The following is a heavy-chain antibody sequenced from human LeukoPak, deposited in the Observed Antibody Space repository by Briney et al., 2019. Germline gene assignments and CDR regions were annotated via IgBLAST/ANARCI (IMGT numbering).Heavy chain of an antibody. CDR3: ARGIQLWFPFES. D-gene: IGHD5-18*01. Sequence: ASVKVSCKASGYTFTSFYMHWVRQAPGQGLEWMGITNPSSGSTSYAQKFQGRVTMTRDTSTSTVYMELSSLRSEDTAVYYCARGIQLWFPFESWGQGTLVTVSS. CDR1: GYTFTSFY. V-gene: IGHV1-46*01. CDR2: TNPSSGST. J-gene: IGHJ4*02.